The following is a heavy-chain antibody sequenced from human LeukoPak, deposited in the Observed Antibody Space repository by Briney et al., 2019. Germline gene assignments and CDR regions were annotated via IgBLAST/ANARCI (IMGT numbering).Heavy chain of an antibody. CDR3: ASLGGIVVVPIRGNDAFDI. J-gene: IGHJ3*02. D-gene: IGHD2-21*01. Sequence: GGSLRLSCAASGFTFSSYSMNWVRQAPGKGLEWVSSISSSSSYIYYADSVKGRFTISRDNAKNSLYLQMNSLRAEDTAVYYCASLGGIVVVPIRGNDAFDIWGQGTMVTVSS. CDR1: GFTFSSYS. V-gene: IGHV3-21*01. CDR2: ISSSSSYI.